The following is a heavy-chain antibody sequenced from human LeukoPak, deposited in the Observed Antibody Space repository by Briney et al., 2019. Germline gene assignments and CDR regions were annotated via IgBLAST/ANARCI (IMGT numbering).Heavy chain of an antibody. D-gene: IGHD3-9*01. CDR1: GYTFTGYY. CDR3: ARDSDILTGYYTGGHYFDY. CDR2: INPNSGGT. J-gene: IGHJ4*02. Sequence: ASVKVSCKASGYTFTGYYMHWVRQAPGQGLEWIGWINPNSGGTNYAQKFEGRVTMTRDTYISTAYMELSRLRSDDTAVYYCARDSDILTGYYTGGHYFDYWGQGTLVTVSS. V-gene: IGHV1-2*02.